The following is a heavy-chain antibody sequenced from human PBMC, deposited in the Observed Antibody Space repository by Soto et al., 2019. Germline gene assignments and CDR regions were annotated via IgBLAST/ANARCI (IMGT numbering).Heavy chain of an antibody. CDR2: IIPIFGTE. Sequence: QVQLVQSGAEVKKPGSSVRVSCKASGGTFSSYAISWVRQAPGQGLEWRGGIIPIFGTENYAQKFQGRVTITADESTSTAYMELSSVRSEDTAVYYCARDRIAGSKYYYGMDVWGQGTTVTVSS. D-gene: IGHD6-13*01. J-gene: IGHJ6*02. CDR3: ARDRIAGSKYYYGMDV. CDR1: GGTFSSYA. V-gene: IGHV1-69*01.